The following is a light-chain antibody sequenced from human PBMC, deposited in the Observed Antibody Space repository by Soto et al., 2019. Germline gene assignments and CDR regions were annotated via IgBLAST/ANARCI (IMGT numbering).Light chain of an antibody. J-gene: IGLJ7*01. Sequence: QSALTQPASVSGSPGQSIAISCTGTSGDVGGYDYVSWYQQHPDKAPKLMIYEVTKRPSWVSNRFSGSKSGNTASLTISGPQPEDEADYYCSSHTSGSTRVFGSGTPLTVL. CDR2: EVT. CDR1: SGDVGGYDY. V-gene: IGLV2-14*01. CDR3: SSHTSGSTRV.